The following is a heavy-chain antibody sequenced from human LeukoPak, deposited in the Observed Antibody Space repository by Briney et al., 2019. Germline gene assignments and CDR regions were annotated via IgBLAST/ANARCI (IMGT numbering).Heavy chain of an antibody. CDR1: GYTFTGYY. Sequence: SVTVSCKASGYTFTGYYMHWVRQAPGQGLQWMGWINPNSGGTNYAQKFQGRVTMTRDTSISTAYMELSRLRSDDTAVYYCTRENSDDSSGYYYPPFDYWGQGTLVTVSS. J-gene: IGHJ4*02. CDR2: INPNSGGT. D-gene: IGHD3-22*01. CDR3: TRENSDDSSGYYYPPFDY. V-gene: IGHV1-2*02.